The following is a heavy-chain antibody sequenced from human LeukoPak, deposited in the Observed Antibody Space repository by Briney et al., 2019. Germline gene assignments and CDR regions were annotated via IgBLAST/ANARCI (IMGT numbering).Heavy chain of an antibody. V-gene: IGHV4-59*01. CDR3: ARSRVTMVRGSPNWNFDY. CDR2: IYYSGST. J-gene: IGHJ4*02. D-gene: IGHD3-10*01. Sequence: SETLSLTCTVSGVSINTYYWSWIRQPPGKGLEWVGCIYYSGSTNYNPSLKSRVIILVDTSKNQFCLKLSSVTAADAAVYYCARSRVTMVRGSPNWNFDYWGQGILVTVSS. CDR1: GVSINTYY.